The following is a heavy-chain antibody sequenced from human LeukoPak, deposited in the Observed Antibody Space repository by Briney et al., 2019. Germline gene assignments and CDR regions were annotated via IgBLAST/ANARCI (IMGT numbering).Heavy chain of an antibody. J-gene: IGHJ4*02. V-gene: IGHV3-15*01. Sequence: GGSLRLSCAASGFTFSNAWMSWVRQAPGKGLEWAGRIKSKTDGGTTDYAAPVKGRFTISRDNSKNTLYLQMYSLRAEDTAVYYCARSDNFRWLQFAYWGQGTLVTVSS. CDR3: ARSDNFRWLQFAY. CDR2: IKSKTDGGTT. CDR1: GFTFSNAW. D-gene: IGHD5-24*01.